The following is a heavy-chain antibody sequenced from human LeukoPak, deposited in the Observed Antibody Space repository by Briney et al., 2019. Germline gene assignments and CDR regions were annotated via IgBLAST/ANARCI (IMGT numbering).Heavy chain of an antibody. J-gene: IGHJ4*02. V-gene: IGHV3-48*03. CDR1: GFTFSDYE. Sequence: GGSLRLSCAASGFTFSDYEINCVRQAPGKGLEWVSCISTSGSTTYYADSVKGRFTISRDNAKDSLFLQMNTLTAEDTAVYYCARGALHVFDYWGQGTPVTVSS. CDR3: ARGALHVFDY. CDR2: ISTSGSTT. D-gene: IGHD3-10*02.